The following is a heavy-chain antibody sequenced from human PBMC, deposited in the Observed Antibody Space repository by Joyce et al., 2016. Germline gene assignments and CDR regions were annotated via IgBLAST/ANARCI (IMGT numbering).Heavy chain of an antibody. V-gene: IGHV3-53*01. Sequence: EVQLVESGGGLIQPGGSLRLSCAASGFTVSSNYMSWVRQAPGKGLEWVSIIYGGGSGGSTYYADSVKGRFTISRDNSKNTLYLQMSSLRAEDTAVYYCARSLAYDYGDYIFNYWGQGTLVSVSS. CDR1: GFTVSSNY. J-gene: IGHJ4*02. D-gene: IGHD4-17*01. CDR3: ARSLAYDYGDYIFNY. CDR2: IYGGGSGGST.